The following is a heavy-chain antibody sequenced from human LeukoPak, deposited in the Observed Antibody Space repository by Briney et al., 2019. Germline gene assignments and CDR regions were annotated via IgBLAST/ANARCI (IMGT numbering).Heavy chain of an antibody. CDR1: GGSISSSNYY. CDR2: IYYSGNT. CDR3: ARRGYCSGGSCYVSY. Sequence: PSETLSLTCTVSGGSISSSNYYCDWIRQPPGKGLEWIGSIYYSGNTYYNPSLKSRVTISVDTSKNQFSLKLNSVTAADTAVYYCARRGYCSGGSCYVSYWGQGTLVTVSS. V-gene: IGHV4-39*01. D-gene: IGHD2-15*01. J-gene: IGHJ4*02.